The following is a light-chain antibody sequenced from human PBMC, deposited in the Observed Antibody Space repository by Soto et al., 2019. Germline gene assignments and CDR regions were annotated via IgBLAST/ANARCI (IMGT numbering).Light chain of an antibody. CDR3: SSYTSSSSYV. Sequence: QSALTQPASVSGSPGQSIAISCTGTSSDVGAYNSVSWYQQYPGKAPKLMIHDVSNRPSGVSNRFSGSNSGSTASLTISGLQAEDEADYYCSSYTSSSSYVFGSGTKLTVL. V-gene: IGLV2-14*01. CDR1: SSDVGAYNS. J-gene: IGLJ1*01. CDR2: DVS.